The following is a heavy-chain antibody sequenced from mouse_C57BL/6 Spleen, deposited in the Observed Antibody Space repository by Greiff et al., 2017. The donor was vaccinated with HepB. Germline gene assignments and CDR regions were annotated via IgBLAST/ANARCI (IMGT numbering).Heavy chain of an antibody. Sequence: EVNVVESGEGLVKPGGSLKLSCAASGFTFSSYAMSWVRQTPEKRLEWVAYISSGGDYIYYADTVKGRFTISRDNARNTLYLQMSSLKSEDTAMYYCTRAGYYAHYYAMDYWGQGTSVTVSS. D-gene: IGHD2-3*01. J-gene: IGHJ4*01. V-gene: IGHV5-9-1*02. CDR2: ISSGGDYI. CDR3: TRAGYYAHYYAMDY. CDR1: GFTFSSYA.